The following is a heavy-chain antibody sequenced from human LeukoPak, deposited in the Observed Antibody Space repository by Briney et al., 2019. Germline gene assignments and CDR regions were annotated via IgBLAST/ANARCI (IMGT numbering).Heavy chain of an antibody. J-gene: IGHJ4*02. CDR2: ISGSGGST. CDR3: AKSRGYSYGYSDY. V-gene: IGHV3-23*01. CDR1: GFTFSSYA. D-gene: IGHD5-18*01. Sequence: GGSLRLSCAASGFTFSSYAMSWVRQAPGKGLEWVSAISGSGGSTYYADSVKGRFTISRDNSKNTLYLQMNSLRAEDTAVYYCAKSRGYSYGYSDYWGQRTLVTVSS.